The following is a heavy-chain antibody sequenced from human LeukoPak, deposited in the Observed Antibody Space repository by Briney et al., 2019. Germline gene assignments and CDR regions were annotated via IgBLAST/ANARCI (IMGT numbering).Heavy chain of an antibody. Sequence: SVKVSCKASGGTFSSYAISWVRQAPGQGLEWMGGIIPIFGTANYAQKFQGRVTITADKSTSTAYMELSSLRSEDTAVYYCARPITEYYYDSSGLDYWGQGTLVTVSS. CDR3: ARPITEYYYDSSGLDY. CDR1: GGTFSSYA. J-gene: IGHJ4*02. V-gene: IGHV1-69*06. D-gene: IGHD3-22*01. CDR2: IIPIFGTA.